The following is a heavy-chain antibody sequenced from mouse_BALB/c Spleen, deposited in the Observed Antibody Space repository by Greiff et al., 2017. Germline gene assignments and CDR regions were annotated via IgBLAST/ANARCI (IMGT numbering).Heavy chain of an antibody. CDR3: TRRGNYDYGFLAY. CDR2: IRLKSNNYAT. Sequence: EVKVVESGGGLVQPGGSMKLSCVASGFTFSNYWMNWVRQSPEKGLEWVAEIRLKSNNYATHYAESVKGRFTISRDDSKSSVYLQMNNLRAEDTGIYYCTRRGNYDYGFLAYWGQGTLVTVSA. D-gene: IGHD2-4*01. V-gene: IGHV6-6*02. CDR1: GFTFSNYW. J-gene: IGHJ3*01.